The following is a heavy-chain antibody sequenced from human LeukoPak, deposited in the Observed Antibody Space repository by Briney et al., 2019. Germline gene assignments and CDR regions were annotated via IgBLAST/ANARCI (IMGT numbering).Heavy chain of an antibody. CDR3: AKSMGRYVHSFDY. D-gene: IGHD2/OR15-2a*01. J-gene: IGHJ4*02. Sequence: GGSLRLSCAASRFTFSSYAMSWVRQAPGKGLEWVSAISGSGGSTYYADSVKGRFTISRDNSKNTLYLQMNSLRAEDTAVYYCAKSMGRYVHSFDYWGQGTLVTVSS. CDR1: RFTFSSYA. CDR2: ISGSGGST. V-gene: IGHV3-23*01.